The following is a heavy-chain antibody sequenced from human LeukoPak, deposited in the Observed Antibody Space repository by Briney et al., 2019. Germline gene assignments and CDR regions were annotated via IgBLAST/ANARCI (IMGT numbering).Heavy chain of an antibody. Sequence: SLKLSCKASGGTFSSYTISWVRQAPGHGLEWRGRIIPILGIANYAQKFQGRVTITADKSTSTAYTQLSSLRSEDTAVYYCARASPYFDYWGQESLVTVSS. J-gene: IGHJ4*02. CDR1: GGTFSSYT. V-gene: IGHV1-69*02. CDR2: IIPILGIA. CDR3: ARASPYFDY.